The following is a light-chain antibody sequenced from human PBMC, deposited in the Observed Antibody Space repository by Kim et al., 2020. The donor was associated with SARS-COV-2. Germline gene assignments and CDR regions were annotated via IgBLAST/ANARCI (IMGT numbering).Light chain of an antibody. J-gene: IGLJ2*01. CDR2: DVT. Sequence: QSALTQPASVSGSPGQSITISCTGTSSDVGYYNYVSWYQQHPGKAPKLMIYDVTKRPSGVSSRFSGSKSGNTASLTISGLQTEDEADYYCSSYTSSTTLEIFGGGTKVTVL. CDR1: SSDVGYYNY. V-gene: IGLV2-14*03. CDR3: SSYTSSTTLEI.